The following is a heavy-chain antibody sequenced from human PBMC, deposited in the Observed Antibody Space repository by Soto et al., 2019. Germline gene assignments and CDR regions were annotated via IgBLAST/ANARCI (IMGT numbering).Heavy chain of an antibody. Sequence: EVQLVESGGGLVKPGGSLRLSCAASGFTFSNAWMNWVRQAPGKGLEWVGRINSKTDGGTTDYAAPVKGRFTISRDDSKNTLYLQMNSLKTEDTAVYYCTPPVNWFDPWGQGTLVTVSS. CDR2: INSKTDGGTT. CDR3: TPPVNWFDP. CDR1: GFTFSNAW. V-gene: IGHV3-15*07. J-gene: IGHJ5*02.